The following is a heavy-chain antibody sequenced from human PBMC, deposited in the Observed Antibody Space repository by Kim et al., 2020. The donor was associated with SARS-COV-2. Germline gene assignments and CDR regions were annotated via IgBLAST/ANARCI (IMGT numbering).Heavy chain of an antibody. CDR3: ARSGSEGDLL. J-gene: IGHJ4*02. Sequence: ASVKVSCKASGYSFAAYGITWVRQVPGQGLEWMGWINPTSGLTQYASKIHGRVTMTTDPATTTAFLDVRSLKSDDTAVYFCARSGSEGDLLWGQGTLVIVSS. CDR1: GYSFAAYG. V-gene: IGHV1-18*04. CDR2: INPTSGLT.